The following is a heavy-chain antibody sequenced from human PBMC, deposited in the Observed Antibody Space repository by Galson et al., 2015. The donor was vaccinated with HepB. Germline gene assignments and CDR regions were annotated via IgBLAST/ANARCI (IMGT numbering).Heavy chain of an antibody. Sequence: SETLSLTCTVSGGAITNYYWSWLRQPPGKGLEWIGYIYSSGSTDYNPSLKSRVTMSVDTSKNQFSLKLSSVTAADTAVYYCARCGYYDSGGGWIYDYWGQGTLVTVSS. CDR1: GGAITNYY. CDR2: IYSSGST. V-gene: IGHV4-4*09. D-gene: IGHD3-22*01. J-gene: IGHJ4*02. CDR3: ARCGYYDSGGGWIYDY.